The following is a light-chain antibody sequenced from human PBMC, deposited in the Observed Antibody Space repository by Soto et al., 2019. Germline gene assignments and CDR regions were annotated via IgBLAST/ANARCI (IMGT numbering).Light chain of an antibody. CDR1: QTISSW. Sequence: DIRMTQSASTLSASFGDRVTITCGASQTISSWLAWYQQKPGKAPKLRIYKASTLKSGVPSRFSGSGYGTEFNLTISSLQTDDFATYYCQHYNSYSEAFGQGTKVDIK. CDR2: KAS. V-gene: IGKV1-5*03. CDR3: QHYNSYSEA. J-gene: IGKJ1*01.